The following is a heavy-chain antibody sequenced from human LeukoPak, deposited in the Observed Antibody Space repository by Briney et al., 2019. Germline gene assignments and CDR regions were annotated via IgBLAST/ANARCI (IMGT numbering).Heavy chain of an antibody. D-gene: IGHD3-10*01. CDR3: ARGSGYYYYYMDV. V-gene: IGHV3-48*01. CDR1: GFTFSSYS. Sequence: PGGSLRLSCAASGFTFSSYSMNWVRQAPGKGLEWVSYISSSSSTIYYADSVKGRFTISRDNAKNSLYLQMNSLRAEDTAVYYCARGSGYYYYYMDVWGKGTTVTVSS. CDR2: ISSSSSTI. J-gene: IGHJ6*03.